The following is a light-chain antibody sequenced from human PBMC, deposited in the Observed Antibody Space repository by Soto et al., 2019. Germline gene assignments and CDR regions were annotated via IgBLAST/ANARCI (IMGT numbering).Light chain of an antibody. CDR3: QQFFTSPFT. J-gene: IGKJ3*01. V-gene: IGKV3-20*01. Sequence: EIVLTQSPGTLSLSPGDMATLSCRASQSVASSFLAWYQQKPGQAPRLLIYGASSRATGIPDRFSGSGSGTDFTLTITRLEPEDFAVYYCQQFFTSPFTFGPGTTVDVK. CDR2: GAS. CDR1: QSVASSF.